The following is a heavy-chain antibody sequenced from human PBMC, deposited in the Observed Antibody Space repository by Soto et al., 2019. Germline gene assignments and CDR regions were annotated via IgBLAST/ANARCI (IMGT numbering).Heavy chain of an antibody. Sequence: SETLSLTFTVSGGSISNYYWSWIRQPPGRGLEWIGYIYYSGSTNYNPSLKSRVTISVDTSKNLFSLRLISVTAADTAVYYCARVAFVAVARTYFYGMDVWGQGTTVTVSS. CDR1: GGSISNYY. CDR3: ARVAFVAVARTYFYGMDV. D-gene: IGHD6-19*01. J-gene: IGHJ6*02. CDR2: IYYSGST. V-gene: IGHV4-59*01.